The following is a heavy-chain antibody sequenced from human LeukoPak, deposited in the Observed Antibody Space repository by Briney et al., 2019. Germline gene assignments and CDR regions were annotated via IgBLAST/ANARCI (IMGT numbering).Heavy chain of an antibody. J-gene: IGHJ4*02. Sequence: GGSLRLXCAASGFTFSSHAMSWVRQAPGKGLEWVSAISDSGDSTYYADFVKGRFTISRDDSKNTLYLQMNSLRAEDTAVYYCAKDSPVCSFWGQGTLVTVSS. V-gene: IGHV3-23*01. CDR1: GFTFSSHA. CDR2: ISDSGDST. CDR3: AKDSPVCSF. D-gene: IGHD3-10*02.